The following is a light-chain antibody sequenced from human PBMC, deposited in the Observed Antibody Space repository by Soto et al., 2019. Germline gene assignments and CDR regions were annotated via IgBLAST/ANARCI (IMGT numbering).Light chain of an antibody. Sequence: LTQPASVSGSPGQSITISCTGSSSDVGGHNYVSWYQQHPGKAPKLMIYEVTKRPSGVSNRFSGSKSGNTASLTISGLQAEDEADYYCSSYTFTSTLYVFGTGTKVTVL. J-gene: IGLJ1*01. V-gene: IGLV2-14*01. CDR1: SSDVGGHNY. CDR3: SSYTFTSTLYV. CDR2: EVT.